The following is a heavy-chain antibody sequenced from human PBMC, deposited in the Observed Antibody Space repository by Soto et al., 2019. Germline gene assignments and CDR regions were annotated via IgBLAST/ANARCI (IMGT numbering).Heavy chain of an antibody. V-gene: IGHV4-39*01. Sequence: PSETLSLTCSVSGDSITTNGYYWGWIRQPPGKGLQWIGNVYWTGSTFSHPSLTSRVFISVGTSKNEFSLRLTSVTAADTAVYYCARSHYTYGLLIDYWGTGTLVTVS. J-gene: IGHJ4*02. D-gene: IGHD2-8*01. CDR1: GDSITTNGYY. CDR2: VYWTGST. CDR3: ARSHYTYGLLIDY.